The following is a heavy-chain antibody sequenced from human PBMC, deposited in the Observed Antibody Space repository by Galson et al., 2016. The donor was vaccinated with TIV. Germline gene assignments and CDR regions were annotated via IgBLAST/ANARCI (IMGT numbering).Heavy chain of an antibody. D-gene: IGHD3-22*01. CDR1: GYTFSKYG. Sequence: SVKVSCKASGYTFSKYGISWVRQAPGQGLEWLGWISSYNGDTNYAHNLRGRLTMTTDSSTTTASMELRSLRSDDTAVYFCARDRGSMTMILVVDYHYGMDVWGQGTTVTVSS. J-gene: IGHJ6*02. V-gene: IGHV1-18*01. CDR3: ARDRGSMTMILVVDYHYGMDV. CDR2: ISSYNGDT.